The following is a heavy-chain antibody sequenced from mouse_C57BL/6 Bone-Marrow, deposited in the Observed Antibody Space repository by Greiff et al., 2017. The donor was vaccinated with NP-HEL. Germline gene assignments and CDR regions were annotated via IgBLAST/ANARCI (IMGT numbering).Heavy chain of an antibody. J-gene: IGHJ1*03. V-gene: IGHV14-4*01. CDR3: TTYYGSSYWYFDV. Sequence: VQLQQSGAELVRPGASVKLSCTASGFNIKDDYMHWVKQRPEQGLEWIGWIDPENGDTEYASKFQGTATITADTSSNTAYLQLSSLTSEDTAVYYCTTYYGSSYWYFDVWGTGTTVTVSS. CDR2: IDPENGDT. CDR1: GFNIKDDY. D-gene: IGHD1-1*01.